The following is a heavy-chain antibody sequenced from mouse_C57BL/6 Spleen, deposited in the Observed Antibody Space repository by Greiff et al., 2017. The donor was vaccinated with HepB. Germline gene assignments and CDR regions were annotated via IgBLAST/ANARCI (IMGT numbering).Heavy chain of an antibody. CDR3: ARKKSNYGDY. CDR2: IDPSDSYT. D-gene: IGHD1-1*01. V-gene: IGHV1-50*01. J-gene: IGHJ2*01. CDR1: GYTFTSYW. Sequence: QVQLQQSGAELVKPGASVKLSCKASGYTFTSYWMQWVKQRPGQGLEWIGEIDPSDSYTNYNQKFKGKATLTVDTSSSTAYMQLSSLTSEDSAVYYCARKKSNYGDYWGQGTTLTVSS.